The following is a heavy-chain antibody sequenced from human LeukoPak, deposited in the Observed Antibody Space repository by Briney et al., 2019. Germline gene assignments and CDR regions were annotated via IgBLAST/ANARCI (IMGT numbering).Heavy chain of an antibody. CDR2: IYHSGST. CDR3: ATVKIPFLPYCSSTSCYRSAFDI. D-gene: IGHD2-2*02. V-gene: IGHV4-30-2*01. Sequence: SETLSLTCTVSGGSISSGGYYWSWIRQPPGKGLEWIGYIYHSGSTYYNPSLKSRVTISVDRSKNQFSLKLSSVTAADTAVYYCATVKIPFLPYCSSTSCYRSAFDIWGQGTMVTVSS. J-gene: IGHJ3*02. CDR1: GGSISSGGYY.